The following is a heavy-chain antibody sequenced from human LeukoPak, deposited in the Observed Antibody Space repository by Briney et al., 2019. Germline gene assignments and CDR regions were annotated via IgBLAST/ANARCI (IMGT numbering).Heavy chain of an antibody. CDR2: INPSGGST. Sequence: ASMKVSCKASGYTFTSSYMRWGRQAPGQGLEWMGIINPSGGSTSYAQTFPCRVTMTRDPSTTTVYMDLSSLTSEAPAVSYCARVSEQQCRTLDYWGQGSMVSVAS. D-gene: IGHD1-26*01. CDR1: GYTFTSSY. J-gene: IGHJ4*02. V-gene: IGHV1-46*01. CDR3: ARVSEQQCRTLDY.